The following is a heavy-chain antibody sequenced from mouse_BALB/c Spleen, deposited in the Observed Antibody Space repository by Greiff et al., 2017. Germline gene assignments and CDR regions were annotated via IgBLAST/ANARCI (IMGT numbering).Heavy chain of an antibody. CDR1: GYSFTSYW. CDR2: IYPGNSDT. CDR3: TRDHTEDFDY. J-gene: IGHJ2*01. Sequence: VQLQQSGTVLARPGASVKMSCKASGYSFTSYWMHWVKQRPGQGLEWIGAIYPGNSDTSYNQKFKGKAKLTAVTSASTAYMELSSLTNEDSAVYYCTRDHTEDFDYWGQGTTLTVSS. V-gene: IGHV1-5*01. D-gene: IGHD6-1*01.